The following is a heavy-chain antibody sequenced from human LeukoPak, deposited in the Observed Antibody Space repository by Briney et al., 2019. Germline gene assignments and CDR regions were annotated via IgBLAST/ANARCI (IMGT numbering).Heavy chain of an antibody. V-gene: IGHV4-39*07. Sequence: SETLSLTCTVSGGSISSSSYYWGWIRQPPGKGLEWIGEINHRGSTNYNPSLKSRVTISVDTSKNQFSLKLSSVTAADTAVYYCAGKAVAGPYFDYWGQGTLVTVSS. CDR2: INHRGST. J-gene: IGHJ4*02. CDR3: AGKAVAGPYFDY. D-gene: IGHD6-19*01. CDR1: GGSISSSSYY.